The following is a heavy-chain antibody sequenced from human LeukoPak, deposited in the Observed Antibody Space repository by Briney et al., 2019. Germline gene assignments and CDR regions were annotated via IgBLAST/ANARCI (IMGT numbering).Heavy chain of an antibody. Sequence: SETLSLTCTVSDGSINHYWSWLRPPPGKGREWIGYGYYTGNTNYSPSLKSRGTISLDTYKNQFSLKLRSVTAADTAVYYCARGGSGDAFDYWGQGTLVIVSS. CDR1: DGSINHY. CDR3: ARGGSGDAFDY. D-gene: IGHD2-21*02. V-gene: IGHV4-59*11. CDR2: GYYTGNT. J-gene: IGHJ4*02.